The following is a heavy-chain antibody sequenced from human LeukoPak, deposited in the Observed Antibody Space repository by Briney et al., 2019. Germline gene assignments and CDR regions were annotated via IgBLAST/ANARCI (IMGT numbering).Heavy chain of an antibody. V-gene: IGHV4-34*01. Sequence: SETLSLTCVVHGGSFSGYYWNWIRQPPGKGLEWIGEINQSGSTNHNPSLKSRVTISVDTSKNQFSLSLNSVTAADTAAYYCARGVFGRFDPWGQGTLVTVSS. CDR3: ARGVFGRFDP. D-gene: IGHD3-10*01. CDR2: INQSGST. J-gene: IGHJ5*02. CDR1: GGSFSGYY.